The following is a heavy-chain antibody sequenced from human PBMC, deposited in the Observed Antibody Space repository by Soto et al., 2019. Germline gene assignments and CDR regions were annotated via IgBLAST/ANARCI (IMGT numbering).Heavy chain of an antibody. J-gene: IGHJ4*02. D-gene: IGHD6-13*01. CDR3: VHRAGMGGNSWLPGH. CDR2: LYWDDDK. V-gene: IGHV2-5*02. Sequence: QITLKESGPTLVKPTQTHTLNCTFSEFSLSTSEVGVGWTRKPPGKALEWLALLYWDDDKRYNPSLKSRLTITKDTSKNQVVLTLTNMDPVDTATYYCVHRAGMGGNSWLPGHWGQGTLVTVSS. CDR1: EFSLSTSEVG.